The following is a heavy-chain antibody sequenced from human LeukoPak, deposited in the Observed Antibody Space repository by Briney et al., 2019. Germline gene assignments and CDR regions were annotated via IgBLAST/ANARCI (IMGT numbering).Heavy chain of an antibody. CDR3: ARDGSELLWFGELFRRGGYYYYMDV. CDR2: INPNSGGT. V-gene: IGHV1-2*02. D-gene: IGHD3-10*01. CDR1: GYTFTGYY. J-gene: IGHJ6*03. Sequence: ASVKVSCKASGYTFTGYYMHWVRQAPGQGLEWMGWINPNSGGTNYAQQFQGRVTMTRHTSISTAYMELSRLRSDDTAVYYCARDGSELLWFGELFRRGGYYYYMDVWGKGTTVTVSS.